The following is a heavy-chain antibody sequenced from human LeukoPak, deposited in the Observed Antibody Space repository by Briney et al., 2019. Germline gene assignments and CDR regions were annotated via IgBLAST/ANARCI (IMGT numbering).Heavy chain of an antibody. CDR3: ARDRDYGAPFTFDY. CDR2: ISAYNGNT. J-gene: IGHJ4*02. D-gene: IGHD4-17*01. Sequence: ASVKVSCKASGYTFTSYGISWVRQAPGQGLEWMGWISAYNGNTNYAQKLQGRVTMTTVTSTSTAYMELRSLRSDDTAVYYCARDRDYGAPFTFDYWGQGTLVTVSS. V-gene: IGHV1-18*04. CDR1: GYTFTSYG.